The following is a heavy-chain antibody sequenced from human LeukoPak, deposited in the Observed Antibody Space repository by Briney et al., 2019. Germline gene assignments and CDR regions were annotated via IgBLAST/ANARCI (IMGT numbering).Heavy chain of an antibody. D-gene: IGHD1-26*01. CDR1: GFTVSSNY. CDR3: ARSWPSWLGASSFDY. Sequence: GGSLRLSCAASGFTVSSNYMSWVRQAPGKGLEWVSVIYSGGSTYYADSVKGRFTISRDNSKNTLYLQMNSLRAEDTAVYYCARSWPSWLGASSFDYWGQGTLVTVSS. J-gene: IGHJ4*02. CDR2: IYSGGST. V-gene: IGHV3-66*01.